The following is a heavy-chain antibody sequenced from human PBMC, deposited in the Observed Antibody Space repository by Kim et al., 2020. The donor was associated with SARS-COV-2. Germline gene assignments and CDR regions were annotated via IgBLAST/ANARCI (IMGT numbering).Heavy chain of an antibody. V-gene: IGHV7-4-1*02. CDR1: GYIFTDYM. Sequence: ASVKVSCKASGYIFTDYMMNWVRQAPGQGLEWMGWITTNTGKPTYAQAFTGRCVFSLDSSVTTAYLQISNLKTEDSAIYYCATFNYYASGGREGSDLWGQ. CDR2: ITTNTGKP. J-gene: IGHJ3*01. D-gene: IGHD3-22*01. CDR3: ATFNYYASGGREGSDL.